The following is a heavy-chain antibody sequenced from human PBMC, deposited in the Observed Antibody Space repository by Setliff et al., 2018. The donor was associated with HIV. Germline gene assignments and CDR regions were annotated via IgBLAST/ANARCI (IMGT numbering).Heavy chain of an antibody. V-gene: IGHV3-53*01. Sequence: GGSLRLSCTASGFNVSNNYMSWVRQAPGKGLEWVSVIYIGGSTYYADSVKGRFTISRDNSKNTLYLQMNSLRAEDTAVYYCAKQRGDGYNRYYYYYMDVWGKGTTVTVSS. D-gene: IGHD5-12*01. CDR2: IYIGGST. CDR1: GFNVSNNY. J-gene: IGHJ6*03. CDR3: AKQRGDGYNRYYYYYMDV.